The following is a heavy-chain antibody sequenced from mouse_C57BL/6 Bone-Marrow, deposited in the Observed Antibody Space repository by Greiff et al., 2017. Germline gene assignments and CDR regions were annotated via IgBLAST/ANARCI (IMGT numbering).Heavy chain of an antibody. V-gene: IGHV5-12*01. Sequence: EVKVEESGGGLVQPGGSLKLSCAASGFTFSDYYMYWVRQTPEKRLEWVAYISNGGGSTYYPDTVKGRFTISRDNAKNTLYLQMSRLKSEDTAMYYCARHEDYGSSLFAYWGQGTLVTVSA. J-gene: IGHJ3*01. CDR2: ISNGGGST. CDR3: ARHEDYGSSLFAY. D-gene: IGHD1-1*01. CDR1: GFTFSDYY.